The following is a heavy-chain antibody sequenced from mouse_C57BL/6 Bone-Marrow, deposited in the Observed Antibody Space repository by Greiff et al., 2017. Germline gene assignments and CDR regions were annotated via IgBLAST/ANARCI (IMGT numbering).Heavy chain of an antibody. J-gene: IGHJ1*03. CDR2: IDPSDSYT. CDR3: ARGDGSQPYWYFDV. D-gene: IGHD1-1*01. V-gene: IGHV1-50*01. Sequence: QVQLQQPGAELVKPGASVKLSCKASGYTFTSYWMQWVKQRPGQGLEWIGEIDPSDSYTNYNQKFKGKATLTVDTSSSTAYMQLSSLTSEDSAVYYCARGDGSQPYWYFDVWGTGTTVTVSS. CDR1: GYTFTSYW.